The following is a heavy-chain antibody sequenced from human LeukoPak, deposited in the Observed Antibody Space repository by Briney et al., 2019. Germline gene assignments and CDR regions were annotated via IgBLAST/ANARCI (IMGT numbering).Heavy chain of an antibody. J-gene: IGHJ4*02. CDR2: ISSSSSTI. V-gene: IGHV3-48*04. CDR3: AGSILTGYPNFDY. CDR1: GFTFSSYS. D-gene: IGHD3-9*01. Sequence: GGSLRLSCAASGFTFSSYSMNWVRQAPGKGLEWVSYISSSSSTIYYADSVKGRFAISRDNAKNSLYLQMNSLRAEDTAVYYCAGSILTGYPNFDYWGQGTLVTVSS.